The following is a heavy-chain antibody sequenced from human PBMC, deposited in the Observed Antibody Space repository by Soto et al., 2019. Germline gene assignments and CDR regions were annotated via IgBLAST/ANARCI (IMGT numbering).Heavy chain of an antibody. Sequence: ASVKVSCKASGYTFTSYGMSWVRQAPGQGLEWMGWISAYNGNTNYAQKLQGRVTMTTDTSTSTAYMELRSLRSDDTAVYYCARDVLRYFDWLFSNYYYGMDVWGQGTTVTVSS. CDR1: GYTFTSYG. V-gene: IGHV1-18*01. D-gene: IGHD3-9*01. CDR2: ISAYNGNT. CDR3: ARDVLRYFDWLFSNYYYGMDV. J-gene: IGHJ6*02.